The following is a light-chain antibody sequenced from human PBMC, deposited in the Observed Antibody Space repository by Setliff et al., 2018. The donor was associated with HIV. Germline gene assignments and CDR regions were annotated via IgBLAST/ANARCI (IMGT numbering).Light chain of an antibody. CDR2: DAS. CDR1: QSISGH. Sequence: EIVLTQSPATLSLYPGERATLSCRASQSISGHLARYQQKPGQAPRLLIYDASDRAPGIPARFSGSGSGTDFTLTISSLEPEDFAVYYCQQRSGWPLTVGGGTKVDIK. CDR3: QQRSGWPLT. J-gene: IGKJ4*01. V-gene: IGKV3-11*01.